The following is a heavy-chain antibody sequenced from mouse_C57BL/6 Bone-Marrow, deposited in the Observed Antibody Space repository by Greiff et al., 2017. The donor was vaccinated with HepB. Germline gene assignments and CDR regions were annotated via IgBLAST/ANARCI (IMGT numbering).Heavy chain of an antibody. CDR1: GYTFTDYE. CDR3: TRSLNYFDY. J-gene: IGHJ2*01. Sequence: QVQLKQSGAELVRPGASVTLSCKASGYTFTDYEMHWVKQTPVHGLEWIGAIDPETGGTAYNQKFKGKAILTADKSSSTAYMELRSLTSEDSAVYYCTRSLNYFDYWGQGTTLTVSS. CDR2: IDPETGGT. V-gene: IGHV1-15*01.